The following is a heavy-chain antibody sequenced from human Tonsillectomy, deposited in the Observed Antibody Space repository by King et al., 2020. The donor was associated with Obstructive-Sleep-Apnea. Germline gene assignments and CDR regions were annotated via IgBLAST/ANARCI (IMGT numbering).Heavy chain of an antibody. V-gene: IGHV2-5*02. D-gene: IGHD3-3*01. Sequence: TLKESGPTLVKPTETLTLTCTFSGFSLSTSGMAVGWVRQPPGKTLEWLALIFWDEDKRYSRSMKRRLTIGKDTSKHQVVLTMTHVDPVDTGTYYCVKRRGSTSFGVVMVHRFDPWGQGVLVTVSS. CDR3: VKRRGSTSFGVVMVHRFDP. CDR2: IFWDEDK. J-gene: IGHJ5*02. CDR1: GFSLSTSGMA.